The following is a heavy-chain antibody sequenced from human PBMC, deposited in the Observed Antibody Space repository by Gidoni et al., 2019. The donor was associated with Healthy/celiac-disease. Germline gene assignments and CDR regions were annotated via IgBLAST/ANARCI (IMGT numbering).Heavy chain of an antibody. CDR1: GYSFTSYW. J-gene: IGHJ4*02. V-gene: IGHV5-51*01. D-gene: IGHD3-22*01. Sequence: EVQLVRSGAEVKTPGESLMLSGKGSGYSFTSYWIGWVRQMPGKGLEWMGIIYPGDSDTRYSPAFQGQVTISADKSISTAYLQWSSLKASDTAMYYCARLGDYYDSSGYYNDYWGQGTLVTVSS. CDR2: IYPGDSDT. CDR3: ARLGDYYDSSGYYNDY.